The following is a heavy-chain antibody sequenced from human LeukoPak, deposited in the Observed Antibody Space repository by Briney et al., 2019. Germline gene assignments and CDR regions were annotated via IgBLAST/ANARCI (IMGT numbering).Heavy chain of an antibody. V-gene: IGHV3-53*04. CDR1: GFTVSRNY. J-gene: IGHJ3*02. CDR3: ARWRPIDAFDI. Sequence: GGSLRLSCAASGFTVSRNYMNWVRQAPGKGLEWVSLLSSTGNTSYADSVMGRFTISRHNSKNNLYLQVNSLRPEDTAMYYCARWRPIDAFDIWGQGTMVIVSS. CDR2: LSSTGNT. D-gene: IGHD3-3*01.